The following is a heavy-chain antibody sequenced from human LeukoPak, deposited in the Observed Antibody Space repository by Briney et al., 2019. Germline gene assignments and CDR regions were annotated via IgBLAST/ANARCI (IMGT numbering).Heavy chain of an antibody. CDR3: ARAIWSYCGGDCYSGVYFDY. V-gene: IGHV1-2*02. J-gene: IGHJ4*02. Sequence: ASVKVSCKASGYTFTGYYMHWVRQAPGQGLEWMGWINPNSGGTNYAQKFQGRVTMTRDTSISTAYVELSRLRSDDTAVYYCARAIWSYCGGDCYSGVYFDYWGQGTLVTVSS. CDR2: INPNSGGT. CDR1: GYTFTGYY. D-gene: IGHD2-21*01.